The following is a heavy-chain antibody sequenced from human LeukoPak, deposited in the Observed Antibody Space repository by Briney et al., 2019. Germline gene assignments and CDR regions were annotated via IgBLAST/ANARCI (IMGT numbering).Heavy chain of an antibody. D-gene: IGHD3-22*01. CDR2: INHSGST. J-gene: IGHJ4*02. V-gene: IGHV4-34*01. CDR1: GGSFSGYY. Sequence: SVTLSLTCAVYGGSFSGYYWSWIRQPPGKGLEWIGEINHSGSTNYNPSLKSRVTISVDTSKNQLSLKLSSVTAADTAVYYCARGKKVPNSSGDYWGQGTLVTVYS. CDR3: ARGKKVPNSSGDY.